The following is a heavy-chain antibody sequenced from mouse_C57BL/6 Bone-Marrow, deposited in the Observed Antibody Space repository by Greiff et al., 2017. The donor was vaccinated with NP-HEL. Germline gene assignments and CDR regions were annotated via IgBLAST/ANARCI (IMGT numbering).Heavy chain of an antibody. Sequence: VQLQQPGAELVKPGASVKMSCKASGYTFPSYWLTWVKQRPGQGLGWIGDIYPGSGGPNYNEKFKCKATLTVDTSSSTAYMQLSSLTSEDSAVYYCARERVYDGYPAWFAYWGQGTLVTVSA. D-gene: IGHD2-3*01. V-gene: IGHV1-55*01. CDR2: IYPGSGGP. CDR1: GYTFPSYW. CDR3: ARERVYDGYPAWFAY. J-gene: IGHJ3*01.